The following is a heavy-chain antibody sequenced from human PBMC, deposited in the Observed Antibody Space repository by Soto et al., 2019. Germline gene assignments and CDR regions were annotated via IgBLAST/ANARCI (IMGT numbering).Heavy chain of an antibody. CDR1: GVSISSGNW. J-gene: IGHJ4*02. Sequence: LSLTCAVSGVSISSGNWWTWVRQTPPRGLGYIGEIFHDGTANYYPSFERRVAISVDTSKNQFSLKLTSVTAADTAIYFCARLVYDTRLNYMYFDFWGQGALVTVSS. CDR3: ARLVYDTRLNYMYFDF. D-gene: IGHD3-10*01. V-gene: IGHV4-4*01. CDR2: IFHDGTA.